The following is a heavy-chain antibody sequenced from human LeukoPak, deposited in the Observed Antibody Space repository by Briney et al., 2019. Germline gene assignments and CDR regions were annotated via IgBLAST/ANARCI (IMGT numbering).Heavy chain of an antibody. V-gene: IGHV1-69*13. CDR3: AREMYPYQLLYYLDY. J-gene: IGHJ4*02. D-gene: IGHD2-2*01. Sequence: SVKVSCKASGGTFSSYAISWVRQAPGQGLEWMGGIIPIFGTANYAQKFQGRVTITADESTSTAYMELSSLRSEDTAVYYCAREMYPYQLLYYLDYWGQGTLVTVSS. CDR1: GGTFSSYA. CDR2: IIPIFGTA.